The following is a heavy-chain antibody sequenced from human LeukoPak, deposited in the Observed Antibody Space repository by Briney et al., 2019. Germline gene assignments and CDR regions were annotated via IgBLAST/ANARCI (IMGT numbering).Heavy chain of an antibody. CDR1: GASITTSNYY. CDR3: ARDYPHSSGWLDY. J-gene: IGHJ4*02. CDR2: IYYSGNT. D-gene: IGHD6-19*01. Sequence: SETLSLTCTVSGASITTSNYYWAWIRQPPGKGLEWIGSIYYSGNTYYIPSLKSRVTISVDTSNNQFSLKLSSVTAADTAVYYCARDYPHSSGWLDYWGQGTLVTVSS. V-gene: IGHV4-39*07.